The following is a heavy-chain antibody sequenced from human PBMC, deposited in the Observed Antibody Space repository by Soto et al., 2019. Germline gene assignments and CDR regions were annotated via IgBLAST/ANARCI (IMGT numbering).Heavy chain of an antibody. CDR1: GGSFSGYY. J-gene: IGHJ6*03. CDR3: ARGFLEWLSYYYYYMDV. D-gene: IGHD3-3*01. CDR2: INHSGST. Sequence: QVQLQQWGAGLLKPSETLSLTCAVYGGSFSGYYWSWIRQLPGKGLEWIGEINHSGSTNYNPSLKSRVTISVDTSKNQFSLKLSSVTAADTAVYYCARGFLEWLSYYYYYMDVWGKGTTVTVSS. V-gene: IGHV4-34*01.